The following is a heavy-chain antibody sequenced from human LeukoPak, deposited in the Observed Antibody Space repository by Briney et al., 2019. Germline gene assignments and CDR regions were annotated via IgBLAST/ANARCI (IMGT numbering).Heavy chain of an antibody. Sequence: GGSLRLSCAASGFTFSSHGMNWVRQAPGKGLEWVSGIIPSGHTTYYADSVKGRFTISRDNSKNTLYLQMNSLRAEDTAVYYCAKDGDSSGWYPLRYYYMDVWGKGTTVTISS. CDR3: AKDGDSSGWYPLRYYYMDV. CDR2: IIPSGHTT. V-gene: IGHV3-23*01. CDR1: GFTFSSHG. D-gene: IGHD6-19*01. J-gene: IGHJ6*03.